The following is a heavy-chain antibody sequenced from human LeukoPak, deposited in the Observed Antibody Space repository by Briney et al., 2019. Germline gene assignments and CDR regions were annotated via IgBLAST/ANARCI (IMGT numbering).Heavy chain of an antibody. Sequence: HTGGSLRLSCAASGFTFSSYWMHWVRQAPGKGLVWVSRINSDGSSTSYADSVKGRFTISRDNAKNTLYLQMNSLRAEDTAVYYCAKGSGLGYCSSTTCRPFYYYYYGMDVWGKGTTVTVSS. CDR2: INSDGSST. D-gene: IGHD2-2*01. J-gene: IGHJ6*04. CDR1: GFTFSSYW. CDR3: AKGSGLGYCSSTTCRPFYYYYYGMDV. V-gene: IGHV3-74*01.